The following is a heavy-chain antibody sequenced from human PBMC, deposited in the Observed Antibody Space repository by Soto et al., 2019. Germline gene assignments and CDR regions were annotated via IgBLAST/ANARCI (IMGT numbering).Heavy chain of an antibody. V-gene: IGHV3-33*01. CDR3: AAVVGATAFDY. CDR1: GFTFSSYG. CDR2: IWYDGSNK. D-gene: IGHD1-26*01. Sequence: GGSLRLSCAASGFTFSSYGMHWVRQAPGKGLEWVAVIWYDGSNKYYADSVKGRFTISRDNSKNTLYLQMNSLRAEDTAVYYCAAVVGATAFDYWGQGXLVTVYS. J-gene: IGHJ4*02.